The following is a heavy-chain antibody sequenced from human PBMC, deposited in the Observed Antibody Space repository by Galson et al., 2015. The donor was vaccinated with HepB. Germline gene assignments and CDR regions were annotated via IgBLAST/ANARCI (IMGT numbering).Heavy chain of an antibody. J-gene: IGHJ6*02. CDR3: ARVVGYSYGLSYRGMDV. CDR1: GGSINSDY. CDR2: IYYSGGT. V-gene: IGHV4-59*01. D-gene: IGHD5-18*01. Sequence: ETLSLTCTVSGGSINSDYWSWIRQSPGKGLECLGYIYYSGGTNYNPSLKGRVTISVDTSKNQFSLKLSSVTAADTAVYYCARVVGYSYGLSYRGMDVWGQGTKVTVSS.